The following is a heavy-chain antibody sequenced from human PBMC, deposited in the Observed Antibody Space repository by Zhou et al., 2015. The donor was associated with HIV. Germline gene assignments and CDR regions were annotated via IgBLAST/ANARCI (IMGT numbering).Heavy chain of an antibody. J-gene: IGHJ2*01. D-gene: IGHD6-6*01. V-gene: IGHV1-69*06. CDR1: GGTFGTYG. Sequence: LMQSGTEVTKPGSSVKVSCKASGGTFGTYGLTWVRQAPGQGLEWMGGIIPVFGTAKYAQKFQGRVSITADRSTNIAYMDLWSLRSDDTAVYYCARDRGAARPEWRYFDLWGRGTLVTVSS. CDR2: IIPVFGTA. CDR3: ARDRGAARPEWRYFDL.